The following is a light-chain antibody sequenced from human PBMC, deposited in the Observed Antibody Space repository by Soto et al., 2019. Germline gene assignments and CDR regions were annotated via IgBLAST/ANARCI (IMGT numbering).Light chain of an antibody. CDR1: QDIGTY. J-gene: IGKJ1*01. CDR2: DAS. V-gene: IGKV1-8*01. Sequence: AIQMTQSPSSLSASVGDRVSITCRATQDIGTYLAWYQQIPGKAPKLLIYDASTLQTGVPSRFSGSGSGTDFTITISYMQSEDFGTYYCQQFYNYPRTFGQGTKVDIK. CDR3: QQFYNYPRT.